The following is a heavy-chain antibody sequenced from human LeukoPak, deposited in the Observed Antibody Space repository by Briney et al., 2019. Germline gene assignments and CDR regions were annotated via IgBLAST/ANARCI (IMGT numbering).Heavy chain of an antibody. Sequence: PSDTLSLTCTVSGGSISSGGYYWSWIRQHPGKGLEWIGYIYYSGSTYYNPSLKSRVTISVDTSKNQFSLKLSSVTAADTAVYYCARESIQLRYFDWLHYYYYGMDVWGQGTTVTVSS. CDR1: GGSISSGGYY. J-gene: IGHJ6*02. CDR2: IYYSGST. V-gene: IGHV4-31*03. CDR3: ARESIQLRYFDWLHYYYYGMDV. D-gene: IGHD3-9*01.